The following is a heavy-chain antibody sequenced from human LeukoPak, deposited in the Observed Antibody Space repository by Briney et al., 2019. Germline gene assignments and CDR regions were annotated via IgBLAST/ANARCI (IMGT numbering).Heavy chain of an antibody. CDR2: ISSSTTTI. D-gene: IGHD2-15*01. J-gene: IGHJ4*02. V-gene: IGHV3-48*04. CDR3: ARDAYCSGNSCYVY. Sequence: PGGSLRLSCAASGLTFNVYSMNWVRQVPGKGLEWVSYISSSTTTINYADSVKGRFAISRDNAKNSIYLQMNSLRAEDTAIYYCARDAYCSGNSCYVYWGQGTLVTVSS. CDR1: GLTFNVYS.